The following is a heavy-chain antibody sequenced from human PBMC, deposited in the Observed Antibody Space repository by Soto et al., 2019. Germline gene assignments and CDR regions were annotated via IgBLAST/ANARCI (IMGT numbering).Heavy chain of an antibody. CDR2: IYYSGST. V-gene: IGHV4-31*03. CDR1: GGSISSGGYY. D-gene: IGHD1-1*01. J-gene: IGHJ4*02. CDR3: ARGYMTLGTHFDY. Sequence: SETLSLTCTVSGGSISSGGYYWGWIRQHPGKGLEWIGYIYYSGSTYYNPSLKSRVTISVDTSKNQFSLKLSSVTAADTAVYYCARGYMTLGTHFDYWGQGTLVTVSS.